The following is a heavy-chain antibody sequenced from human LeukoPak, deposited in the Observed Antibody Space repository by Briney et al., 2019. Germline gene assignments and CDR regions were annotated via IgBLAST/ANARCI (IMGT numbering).Heavy chain of an antibody. Sequence: PSETLSLTCTVSGGSISSYYWSWIRQPPGKGLEWIGYIYTSGGTNYIPSLKGRVTISIDTSKNQFSLKLSSVTAADSAVYYCARLTRLSTSPDRYYLDCWGQGTLVTVSS. V-gene: IGHV4-4*09. CDR2: IYTSGGT. D-gene: IGHD6-6*01. J-gene: IGHJ4*02. CDR3: ARLTRLSTSPDRYYLDC. CDR1: GGSISSYY.